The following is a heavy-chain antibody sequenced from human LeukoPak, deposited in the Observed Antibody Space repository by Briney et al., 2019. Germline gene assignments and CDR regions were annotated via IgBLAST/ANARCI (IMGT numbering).Heavy chain of an antibody. V-gene: IGHV7-4-1*02. CDR2: INTNTGNP. Sequence: ASVKVSCKASGCTFTSYAMNWVRQAPGQGLEWMGWINTNTGNPTYAQGFTGRFVFSLDTSVSTAYLQISSLKAEDTAVYYCAREACSGGSLLSTRVCWFDPWGQGTLVTVSS. CDR1: GCTFTSYA. CDR3: AREACSGGSLLSTRVCWFDP. J-gene: IGHJ5*02. D-gene: IGHD2-15*01.